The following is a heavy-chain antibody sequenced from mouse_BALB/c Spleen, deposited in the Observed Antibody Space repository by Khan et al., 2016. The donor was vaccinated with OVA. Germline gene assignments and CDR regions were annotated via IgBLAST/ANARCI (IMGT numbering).Heavy chain of an antibody. Sequence: QIQLVQSGPELKKPGETVKISCKASGYTFKNYVMNWVKQSPGKGLKWMGWINTSTGEPTYDDDFKGRVAFSLETSASTAYLQINRLKNEDTATYFCVRFHGGYWGHGTTLTVSS. V-gene: IGHV9-3-1*01. J-gene: IGHJ2*01. CDR2: INTSTGEP. CDR3: VRFHGGY. CDR1: GYTFKNYV.